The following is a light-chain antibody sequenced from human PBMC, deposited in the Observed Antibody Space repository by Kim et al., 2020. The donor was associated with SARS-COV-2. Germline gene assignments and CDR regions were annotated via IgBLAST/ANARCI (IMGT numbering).Light chain of an antibody. J-gene: IGKJ1*01. CDR1: QGIGNY. Sequence: DIQMTQSPSSLSASVGDRVTITCRASQGIGNYLAWYQQKPGKAPNLLIYAASTLQSGVPSRFSGSGSGTDFTLTISSLQPEDVSSYYCQTYNSSPRCTFGQGTKVDIK. CDR2: AAS. CDR3: QTYNSSPRCT. V-gene: IGKV1-27*01.